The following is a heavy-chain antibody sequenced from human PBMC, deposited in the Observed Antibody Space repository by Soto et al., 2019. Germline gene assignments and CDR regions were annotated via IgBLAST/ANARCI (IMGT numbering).Heavy chain of an antibody. D-gene: IGHD3-22*01. CDR1: GFTFSNAW. CDR2: IKSKTDGGTT. V-gene: IGHV3-15*07. CDR3: TTDPVTMIVVVPSSG. Sequence: PGGSRRLSCAASGFTFSNAWMNWVRQAPWKGLEWVGRIKSKTDGGTTDYAAPVKGRFTISRDDSKNTLYLQMNSLKTEDTAVYYCTTDPVTMIVVVPSSGWGQGTLVTVSS. J-gene: IGHJ4*02.